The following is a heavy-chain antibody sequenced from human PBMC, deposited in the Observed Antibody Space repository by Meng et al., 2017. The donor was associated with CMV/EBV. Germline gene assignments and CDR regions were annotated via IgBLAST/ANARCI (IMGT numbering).Heavy chain of an antibody. CDR3: ARSGDCSSTSCYTPYYYYGMDV. V-gene: IGHV1-2*02. CDR2: INPNSGGT. CDR1: GYTFTGYY. Sequence: ASVKVSCKASGYTFTGYYMHWVRQAPGQGLEWMGWINPNSGGTNYAQKFQGRVTMTRDTSISTAYMELSSLRSEDTAVYYCARSGDCSSTSCYTPYYYYGMDVWGQGTTVTVSS. D-gene: IGHD2-2*02. J-gene: IGHJ6*02.